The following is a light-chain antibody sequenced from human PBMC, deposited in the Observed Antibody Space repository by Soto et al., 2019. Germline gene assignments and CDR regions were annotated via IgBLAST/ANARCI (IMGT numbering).Light chain of an antibody. J-gene: IGLJ2*01. CDR3: SAYTSSSTLL. V-gene: IGLV2-14*01. CDR1: SSDVGSYNY. CDR2: DVS. Sequence: QSALTQPASVSGSPGQSITISCTGTSSDVGSYNYVSWYQQHPGKAPKLMIYDVSNRPSGVSNRFSGSKSGNTASLTISGLQAEDEAYYYCSAYTSSSTLLFGGGTKVTVL.